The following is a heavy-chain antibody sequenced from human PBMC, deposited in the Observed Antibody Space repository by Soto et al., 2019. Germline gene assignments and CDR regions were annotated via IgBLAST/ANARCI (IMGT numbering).Heavy chain of an antibody. CDR1: GGSISPINW. V-gene: IGHV4-4*02. J-gene: IGHJ4*02. Sequence: QVQLQESGPGLLKPSGTLSLTCGVSGGSISPINWWSWVRQTPGKELEWIGEIYHTGTTDYNPSPKSRVTISIDKSKKQFFLNLTSVTAADTALYYCARSPNIHSQTYFDPWGQGTWVTVSS. CDR3: ARSPNIHSQTYFDP. CDR2: IYHTGTT. D-gene: IGHD2-15*01.